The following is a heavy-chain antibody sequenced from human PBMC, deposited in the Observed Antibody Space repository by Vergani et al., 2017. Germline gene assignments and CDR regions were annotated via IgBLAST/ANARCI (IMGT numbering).Heavy chain of an antibody. Sequence: EVQLLESGGGLVQPGGSLRLSCAASGFTFSSYAMSWVRQAPGKGLEWVSAISGSGGSTYYADSVKGQFTISRDNSKNTLYLQMNSLRAEDTAVYYCAKXGALRYSSGGSIYSNAAEYFRQWGQGTLVTVSS. V-gene: IGHV3-23*01. CDR3: AKXGALRYSSGGSIYSNAAEYFRQ. D-gene: IGHD2-15*01. CDR1: GFTFSSYA. CDR2: ISGSGGST. J-gene: IGHJ1*01.